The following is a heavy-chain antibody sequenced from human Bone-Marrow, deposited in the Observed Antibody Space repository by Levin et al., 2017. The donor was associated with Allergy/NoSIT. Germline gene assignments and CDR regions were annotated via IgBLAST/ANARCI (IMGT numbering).Heavy chain of an antibody. J-gene: IGHJ4*02. D-gene: IGHD3-16*01. CDR2: ISYDGTNK. CDR1: GFTFRSYA. V-gene: IGHV3-30*04. CDR3: ASGGGRNNHGYALDY. Sequence: GGSLRLSCVVSGFTFRSYAMHWVRQTPGKGLEWVAVISYDGTNKDYAESVKGRFTISRANSKNTLDLQMNTLRAEDTAVYYGASGGGRNNHGYALDYWGQGTLVTVSS.